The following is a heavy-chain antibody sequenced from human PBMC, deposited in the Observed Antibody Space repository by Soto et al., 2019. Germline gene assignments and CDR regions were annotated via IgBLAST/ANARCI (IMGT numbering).Heavy chain of an antibody. V-gene: IGHV4-39*01. D-gene: IGHD2-15*01. Sequence: QLQLQESGPGLVKPSETLSLTCTVSSGSISSSSYYWDWIRQPPGKGLEWIGSIYYSGSTNYNPSPXSXXTISVDTSKNQFSLKVTSLTAADTAVYYCARRRQLVAALDYWGQGTLVTVSS. CDR3: ARRRQLVAALDY. J-gene: IGHJ4*02. CDR2: IYYSGST. CDR1: SGSISSSSYY.